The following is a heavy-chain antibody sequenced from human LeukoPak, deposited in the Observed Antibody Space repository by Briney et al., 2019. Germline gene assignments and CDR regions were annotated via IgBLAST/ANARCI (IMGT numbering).Heavy chain of an antibody. V-gene: IGHV3-48*01. D-gene: IGHD5-18*01. CDR1: GFTFSSYS. Sequence: GGSLRLSCAASGFTFSSYSMSWVRQAPGKGLEWVSYISSSSSTIYYADSVKGRFTISRDNAKNSLYLQMNSLRAEDTAVYYCARWGGYIAIDYWGQGTLVTVSS. CDR3: ARWGGYIAIDY. J-gene: IGHJ4*02. CDR2: ISSSSSTI.